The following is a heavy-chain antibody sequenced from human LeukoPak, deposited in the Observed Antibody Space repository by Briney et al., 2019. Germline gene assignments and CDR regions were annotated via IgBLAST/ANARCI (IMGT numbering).Heavy chain of an antibody. D-gene: IGHD4-17*01. Sequence: GGSLRLSCAASGFTVGSNYMSWVRQAPGKGLEWVSVIYSGGSTYYADSVKGRFTISRDNSKNTLYLQMNSLRAEDPAVYYCASTFYGDSPPYWGQGTLVTVSS. CDR1: GFTVGSNY. V-gene: IGHV3-66*01. J-gene: IGHJ4*02. CDR3: ASTFYGDSPPY. CDR2: IYSGGST.